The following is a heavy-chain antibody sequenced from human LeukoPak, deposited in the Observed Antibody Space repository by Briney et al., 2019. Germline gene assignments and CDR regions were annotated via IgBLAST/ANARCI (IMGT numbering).Heavy chain of an antibody. CDR3: AKDSLPYSSGWYGVY. V-gene: IGHV3-23*01. Sequence: GGSLRLSCAASAFTFSSYVMSWVRQAPGKGLEWVSAISGRSGNTYYAVSVKGRFTISRDNSKNTLYLQMNSLRAEDTAVYYCAKDSLPYSSGWYGVYWGQGTLVTVSS. CDR1: AFTFSSYV. J-gene: IGHJ4*02. CDR2: ISGRSGNT. D-gene: IGHD6-19*01.